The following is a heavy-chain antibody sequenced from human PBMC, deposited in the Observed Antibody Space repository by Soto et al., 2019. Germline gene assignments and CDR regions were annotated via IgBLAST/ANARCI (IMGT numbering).Heavy chain of an antibody. D-gene: IGHD6-13*01. J-gene: IGHJ4*02. Sequence: QVQLVQSGAEVKKPGASVKVSCKASGYSFPSYAMHWVRQAPGQRLEWMGWINAGNGDTRHSQKFQGRVTITRDTSASTAYRELNSLRSEDAAVYYCASTIAAAGLSPFEYWGQGTLVTVSS. CDR1: GYSFPSYA. CDR3: ASTIAAAGLSPFEY. CDR2: INAGNGDT. V-gene: IGHV1-3*01.